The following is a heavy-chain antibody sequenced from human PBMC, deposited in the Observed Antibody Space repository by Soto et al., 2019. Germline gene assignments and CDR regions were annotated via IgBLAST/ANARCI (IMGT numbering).Heavy chain of an antibody. D-gene: IGHD3-22*01. J-gene: IGHJ6*02. CDR3: ARDPRSYDSSGKYYYYGMDV. V-gene: IGHV3-21*01. Sequence: GGSLRLSCAASGFTFSSYSMNWVRQAPGKGLEWVSSISSSSSYIYYADSVKGRFTISRDNAKNSLYLQMNSLRAEDTAVYYCARDPRSYDSSGKYYYYGMDVWGQGTTVTVSS. CDR2: ISSSSSYI. CDR1: GFTFSSYS.